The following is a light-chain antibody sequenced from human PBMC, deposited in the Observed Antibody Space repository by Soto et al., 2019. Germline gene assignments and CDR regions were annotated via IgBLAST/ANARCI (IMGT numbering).Light chain of an antibody. CDR1: SSNIGAGYD. CDR3: QSYDSSLSGYWV. CDR2: GNS. Sequence: QPVLTQPPSVSGAQGQRVTISCTGSSSNIGAGYDVHWYQQLPGTAPKLLIYGNSNRPSGVPDRFSGSKSGTSASLAITGLQAEDEADYYCQSYDSSLSGYWVFGGGTKLTVL. J-gene: IGLJ3*02. V-gene: IGLV1-40*01.